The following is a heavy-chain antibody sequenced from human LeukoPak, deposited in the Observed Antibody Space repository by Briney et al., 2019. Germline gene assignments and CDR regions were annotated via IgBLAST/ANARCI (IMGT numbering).Heavy chain of an antibody. CDR2: INPHSGGT. CDR1: GYTFTSNY. Sequence: ASVKVSCKAFGYTFTSNYMHWVRQAPGQGLEWLGWINPHSGGTNYTQKFQGRVTMTRDTSISTAYMELSRLRSDDTAVYYCARDPGTGYLHDTFDIWGQGTMVTVSS. CDR3: ARDPGTGYLHDTFDI. J-gene: IGHJ3*02. V-gene: IGHV1-2*02. D-gene: IGHD3-9*01.